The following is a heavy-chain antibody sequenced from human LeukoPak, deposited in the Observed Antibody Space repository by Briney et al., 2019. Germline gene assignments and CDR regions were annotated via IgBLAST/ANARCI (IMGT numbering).Heavy chain of an antibody. Sequence: ASETLSLTCAVSGGSISSSNWWSWVRQPPGKGLEWIGEIYHSGSTNYNPSLKSRVTISVDKSKNQFSLKLSSVTAADTAVYYCARSREYYYGSGSPFNWFDPWGQGTLVTVSS. J-gene: IGHJ5*02. CDR1: GGSISSSNW. CDR3: ARSREYYYGSGSPFNWFDP. V-gene: IGHV4-4*02. D-gene: IGHD3-10*01. CDR2: IYHSGST.